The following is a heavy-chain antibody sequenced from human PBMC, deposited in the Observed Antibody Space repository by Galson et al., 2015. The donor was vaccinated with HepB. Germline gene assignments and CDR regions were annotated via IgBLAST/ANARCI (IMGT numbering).Heavy chain of an antibody. CDR2: INHSGST. CDR3: ARFRKKQWLVGFDY. CDR1: GGSFSGYY. J-gene: IGHJ4*02. D-gene: IGHD6-19*01. V-gene: IGHV4-34*01. Sequence: ETLSLTCAVYGGSFSGYYWSWIRQPPGKGLEWIGEINHSGSTNYNPSLKSRVTISVDTSKNQFSLKLSSVTAADTAVYYCARFRKKQWLVGFDYWGQGTLVTVSS.